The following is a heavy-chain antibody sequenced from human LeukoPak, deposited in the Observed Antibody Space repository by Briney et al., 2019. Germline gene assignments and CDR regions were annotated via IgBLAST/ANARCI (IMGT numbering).Heavy chain of an antibody. D-gene: IGHD6-13*01. CDR2: IRYDGSNK. J-gene: IGHJ4*02. V-gene: IGHV3-30*02. CDR1: GFTFSSYG. CDR3: AKDAFPSSWASTTN. Sequence: TGGSLRLSCAASGFTFSSYGIHWVRQAPGKGLEWVAFIRYDGSNKYYADSVKGRFTIFRDNSKNTLYLQMNSLRAEDTAVYYCAKDAFPSSWASTTNWGQGTLVTVSS.